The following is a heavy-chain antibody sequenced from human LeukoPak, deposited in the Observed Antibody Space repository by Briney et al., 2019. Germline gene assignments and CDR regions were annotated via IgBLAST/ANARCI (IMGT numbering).Heavy chain of an antibody. J-gene: IGHJ5*02. CDR2: IYYSGST. V-gene: IGHV4-59*08. Sequence: PSETLSLTCTVSGGSISSYYWSWIRQPPGKGLEWIGYIYYSGSTNYNPSLKSRVTISVDTSKNQFSLKLSSATAADTAVYYCARQYSRSYTNWFDPWGQGTLVTVSS. D-gene: IGHD1-26*01. CDR1: GGSISSYY. CDR3: ARQYSRSYTNWFDP.